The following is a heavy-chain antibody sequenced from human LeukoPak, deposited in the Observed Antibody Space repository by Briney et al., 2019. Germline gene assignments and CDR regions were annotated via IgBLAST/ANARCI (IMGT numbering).Heavy chain of an antibody. CDR2: INAGNGNT. D-gene: IGHD1-1*01. CDR3: ARVGTTGTTAYMDV. V-gene: IGHV1-3*01. J-gene: IGHJ6*02. CDR1: GYTFTSYA. Sequence: ASVKVSCKASGYTFTSYAMHWVRQAPGQRLEWMGWINAGNGNTKYSQKFQGRVTITRDTSASTAYMELSSLRSEDTAVYYCARVGTTGTTAYMDVWGQGTTVTVSS.